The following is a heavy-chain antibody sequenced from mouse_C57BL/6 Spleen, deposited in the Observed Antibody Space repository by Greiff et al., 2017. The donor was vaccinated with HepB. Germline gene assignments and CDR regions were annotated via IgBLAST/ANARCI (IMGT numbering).Heavy chain of an antibody. D-gene: IGHD1-1*01. CDR2: ISDGGSYT. V-gene: IGHV5-4*01. CDR1: GFTFSSYA. J-gene: IGHJ1*03. Sequence: VQLKESGGGLVKPGGSLKLSCAASGFTFSSYAMSWVRQTPEKRLEWVATISDGGSYTYYPDNVKGRFTISRDNAKNNLYLQMSHLKSEDTAMYYCARGGGSSYVSYWYFDVWGTGTTVTVSS. CDR3: ARGGGSSYVSYWYFDV.